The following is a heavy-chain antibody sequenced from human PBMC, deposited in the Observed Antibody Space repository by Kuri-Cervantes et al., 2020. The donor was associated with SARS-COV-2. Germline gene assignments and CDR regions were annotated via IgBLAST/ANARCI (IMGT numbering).Heavy chain of an antibody. Sequence: GGSLRLSCAASGFTFSSYAMHWVRQAPGKGLEWVAVIWYDGSNKYYADSVKGRFTISRDNSKNTLYLQMDSLRAEDTAVYYCARSTWGSGHYYGMDVWGQGTTVTVSS. J-gene: IGHJ6*02. CDR2: IWYDGSNK. CDR1: GFTFSSYA. V-gene: IGHV3-30*04. D-gene: IGHD7-27*01. CDR3: ARSTWGSGHYYGMDV.